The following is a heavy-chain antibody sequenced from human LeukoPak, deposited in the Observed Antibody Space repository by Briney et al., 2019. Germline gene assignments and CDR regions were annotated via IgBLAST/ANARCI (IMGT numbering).Heavy chain of an antibody. V-gene: IGHV3-23*01. CDR3: AKVEASGSYYFGGDY. Sequence: GGSLRLSCAASGFTFSSYGMSWVRQAPGKGLEWVSSISGSGGSTYYADSVKGRFTISRDNSKNTLYLQMNSLRAEDTAVYYCAKVEASGSYYFGGDYWGQGTLVTVSS. D-gene: IGHD1-26*01. CDR2: ISGSGGST. CDR1: GFTFSSYG. J-gene: IGHJ4*02.